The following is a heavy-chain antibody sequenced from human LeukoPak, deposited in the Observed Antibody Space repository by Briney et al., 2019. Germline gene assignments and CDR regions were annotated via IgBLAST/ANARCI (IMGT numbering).Heavy chain of an antibody. CDR1: GGSISSGGYY. J-gene: IGHJ4*02. Sequence: SETLSLTCTVSGGSISSGGYYWSWIRQHPGKGLEWIGYIYYSGSTYYNPSLKSRVTISVDTSKNQFSLKLSSVTAADTAVYYCARVPFRSYYDSSGYCFDYWGQGTLVTVSS. CDR3: ARVPFRSYYDSSGYCFDY. D-gene: IGHD3-22*01. CDR2: IYYSGST. V-gene: IGHV4-31*03.